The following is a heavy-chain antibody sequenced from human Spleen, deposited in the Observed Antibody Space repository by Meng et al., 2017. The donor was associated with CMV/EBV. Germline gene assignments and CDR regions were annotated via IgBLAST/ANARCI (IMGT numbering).Heavy chain of an antibody. CDR2: INHSGST. CDR1: GGSFSDYY. Sequence: GGSFSDYYWSWIRQPPGKGLQWIGEINHSGSTNYNPSLKSRVTISVDTSKSQFSLKLNSVTAADTAVYYCARGLRIDYGGNSGYFDYWGQGSLVTVSS. CDR3: ARGLRIDYGGNSGYFDY. J-gene: IGHJ4*02. V-gene: IGHV4-34*01. D-gene: IGHD4-23*01.